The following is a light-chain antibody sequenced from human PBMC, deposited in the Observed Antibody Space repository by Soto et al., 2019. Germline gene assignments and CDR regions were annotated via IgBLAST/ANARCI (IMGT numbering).Light chain of an antibody. CDR2: DAS. CDR3: QQRSNLLT. Sequence: EVVFTQSPGALSLYPGERATLSCRASQSVTSYLAWYQQKPGQAPRLLIYDASNRATGIPARFSGSGSGTDFTLTISSLEPEDFAVYYCQQRSNLLTFGGGTKVAIK. CDR1: QSVTSY. J-gene: IGKJ4*01. V-gene: IGKV3-11*01.